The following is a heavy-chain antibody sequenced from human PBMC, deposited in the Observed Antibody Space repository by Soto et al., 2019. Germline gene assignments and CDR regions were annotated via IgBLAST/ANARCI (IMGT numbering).Heavy chain of an antibody. D-gene: IGHD3-9*01. V-gene: IGHV1-18*01. CDR3: AREPADWYYYYYGMDV. J-gene: IGHJ6*02. CDR2: ISAYNGNT. CDR1: GYTFTSYG. Sequence: ASVKVSCKASGYTFTSYGISWVRQAPGQGLEWMGWISAYNGNTNYAQKLQGRVTMTTDTSTSTAYMELRSLRSDDTAVYYCAREPADWYYYYYGMDVWGQGTTVTFSS.